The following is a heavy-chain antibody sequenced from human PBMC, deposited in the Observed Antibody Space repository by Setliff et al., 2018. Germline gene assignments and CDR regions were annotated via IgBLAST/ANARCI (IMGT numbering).Heavy chain of an antibody. V-gene: IGHV4-4*07. Sequence: SETLSLTCTVSGDSISSSFPNWIRQPAGKGLEWIGRIYANGGTKYDPSLESRVTMSVDASKNQFSLRMNSVTAADTAVYYCAKGGTYRYFDFWGPGTLVTVSS. CDR1: GDSISSSF. J-gene: IGHJ4*02. CDR2: IYANGGT. CDR3: AKGGTYRYFDF.